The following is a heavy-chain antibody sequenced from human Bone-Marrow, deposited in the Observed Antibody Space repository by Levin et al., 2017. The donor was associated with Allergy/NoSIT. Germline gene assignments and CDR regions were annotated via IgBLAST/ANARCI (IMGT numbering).Heavy chain of an antibody. D-gene: IGHD5-18*01. Sequence: GGSLRLSCAASGFSLSHAWMNWLRQAPGKGLEWVGRVTSKADGAATDYAAPVKGRFLILRDDSTNTLFLHMSSLKVEDTALYFCATQFQLWGQGTLVTVSS. J-gene: IGHJ4*02. CDR3: ATQFQL. V-gene: IGHV3-15*01. CDR2: VTSKADGAAT. CDR1: GFSLSHAW.